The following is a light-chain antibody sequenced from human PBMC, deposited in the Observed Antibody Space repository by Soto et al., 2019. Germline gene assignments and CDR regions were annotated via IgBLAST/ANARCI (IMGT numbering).Light chain of an antibody. CDR2: ATS. CDR3: QQTYNAPHT. Sequence: DIQMTQSPLSLSASVGDRVSITCRASQSVNTNLHWFQQKPGKAPKLLIYATSNLHSGIPSRFSGSGSGTXXXLXISSLQPEDFASYYCQQTYNAPHTFGQGTRVEIK. V-gene: IGKV1-39*01. CDR1: QSVNTN. J-gene: IGKJ2*01.